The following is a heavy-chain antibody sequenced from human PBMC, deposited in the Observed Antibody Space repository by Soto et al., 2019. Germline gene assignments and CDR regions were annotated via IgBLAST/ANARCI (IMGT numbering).Heavy chain of an antibody. J-gene: IGHJ6*02. D-gene: IGHD3-16*01. CDR2: INPSGGST. V-gene: IGHV1-46*01. CDR1: GYTFTSYY. CDR3: ASTWASYYDYVWGSYGSPDSDYYGMDV. Sequence: ASVKVSCKASGYTFTSYYMHWVRQAPGQGLEWMGIINPSGGSTSYAQKFQGRVTMTRDTSTSTVYMELSSLRSEDTAVYYCASTWASYYDYVWGSYGSPDSDYYGMDVWGQGTTVTVSS.